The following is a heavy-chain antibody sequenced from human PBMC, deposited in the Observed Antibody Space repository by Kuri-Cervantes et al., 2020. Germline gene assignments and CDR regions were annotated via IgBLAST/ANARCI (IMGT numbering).Heavy chain of an antibody. CDR3: AKDKVVRGVIIYNWFDP. V-gene: IGHV3-30-3*01. CDR1: GFTLSNHA. CDR2: ISFDGSNK. D-gene: IGHD3-10*01. Sequence: GESLKISCAASGFTLSNHAMNWVRQAAGKGLEWVALISFDGSNKYYVDSVKGRFTISRDNAKNSLYLQMNSLRAEDTALYYCAKDKVVRGVIIYNWFDPWGQGTLVTVSS. J-gene: IGHJ5*02.